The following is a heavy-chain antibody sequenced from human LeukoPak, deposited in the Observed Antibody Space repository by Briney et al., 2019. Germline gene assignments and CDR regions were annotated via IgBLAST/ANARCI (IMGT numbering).Heavy chain of an antibody. V-gene: IGHV4-39*07. CDR1: GDSISRGDYY. CDR2: IHYRGNT. CDR3: ARVPVTLYSYYYYMDV. D-gene: IGHD4-17*01. Sequence: SETLSLTCTVSGDSISRGDYYWGWIRQPPGKGLEWIGSIHYRGNTYRDPSLKSRVTISVDIVKNQFSLKLSSVTAADTAVYYCARVPVTLYSYYYYMDVWGTGTTVTVSS. J-gene: IGHJ6*03.